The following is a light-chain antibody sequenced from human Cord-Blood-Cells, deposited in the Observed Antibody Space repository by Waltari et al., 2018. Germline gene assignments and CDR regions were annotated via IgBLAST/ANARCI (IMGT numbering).Light chain of an antibody. CDR3: SSYAGINNLV. CDR1: SSDVGGYNY. CDR2: EVS. V-gene: IGLV2-8*01. J-gene: IGLJ3*02. Sequence: QSALTQPPSASGSPGQSVTISCTGTSSDVGGYNYVSWYQKHPGKAPKLMIYEVSKRPSGVPDRFSGATSGNTASLTVSGLQAEDEADYYCSSYAGINNLVFGGGTKLTVL.